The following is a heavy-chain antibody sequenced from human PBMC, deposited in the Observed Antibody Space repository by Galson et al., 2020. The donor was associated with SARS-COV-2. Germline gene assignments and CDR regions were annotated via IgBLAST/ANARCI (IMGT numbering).Heavy chain of an antibody. CDR1: GFTFSSYG. CDR2: IWYDGRNK. J-gene: IGHJ3*02. Sequence: GGSLRLSCAASGFTFSSYGMHWVRQAPGKGLEWVAVIWYDGRNKYYADSVKGRFTISRDNAKNTLYLQMNSLRAEDTAVYDCAKDQDAGAFDIWGQGTMVTVSS. D-gene: IGHD3-10*01. V-gene: IGHV3-33*06. CDR3: AKDQDAGAFDI.